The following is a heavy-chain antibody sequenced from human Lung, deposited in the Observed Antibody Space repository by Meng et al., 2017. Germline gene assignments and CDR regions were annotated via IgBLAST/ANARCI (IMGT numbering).Heavy chain of an antibody. J-gene: IGHJ4*02. CDR3: ARNGAYCLHS. CDR1: GGSISSGNW. CDR2: ISHSGNT. V-gene: IGHV4-4*02. D-gene: IGHD4-17*01. Sequence: QGQLQESGPRLVKPSETLSSTCAVSGGSISSGNWGGWVRQPPGKGLEWIGEISHSGNTNYSPSFRGRVTMSVGRSRDQFSLELNSVTAADTAVYFCARNGAYCLHSWGQGTLVTVSS.